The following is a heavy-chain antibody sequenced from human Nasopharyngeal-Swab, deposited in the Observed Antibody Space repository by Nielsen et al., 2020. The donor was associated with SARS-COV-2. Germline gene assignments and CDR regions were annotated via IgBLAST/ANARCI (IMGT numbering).Heavy chain of an antibody. J-gene: IGHJ4*02. D-gene: IGHD5-24*01. CDR3: ARGWRWADDY. CDR1: GFTFSSYA. V-gene: IGHV3-30*14. CDR2: ISYDGSNK. Sequence: LKISCAASGFTFSSYAMHWVRQAPGKGLEWVAVISYDGSNKYYADSVKGRFTISRDNSKNTLYLQMGSLRAEDMAVYYCARGWRWADDYWGQGTLVTVSS.